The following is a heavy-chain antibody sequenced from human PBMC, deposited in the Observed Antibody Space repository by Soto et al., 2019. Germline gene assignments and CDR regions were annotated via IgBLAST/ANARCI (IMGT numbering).Heavy chain of an antibody. CDR3: ARDISSSLDS. Sequence: QVQLVESGGGLVKPGGSLRLSCAASGFTFSGYYMSWIRQAPGKGLEWPSYISSSANYANYANSVKGRFTISRDNAKNSLYLQMNSLRVEDTAVYYCARDISSSLDSWGQGTLVTVSS. D-gene: IGHD6-13*01. J-gene: IGHJ4*02. CDR1: GFTFSGYY. CDR2: ISSSANYA. V-gene: IGHV3-11*05.